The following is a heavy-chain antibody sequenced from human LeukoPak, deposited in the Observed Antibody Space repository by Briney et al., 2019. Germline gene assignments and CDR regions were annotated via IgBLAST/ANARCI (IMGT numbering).Heavy chain of an antibody. Sequence: GASVKASCKASGYTFTNYGITWARQAPGQGLEWMGWISASYGNTYYAQKLQGRVTTTTDTSTNTVYMELRSLRSDDTAVYYCARERPTDNAFDVWGQGTTVTVSS. CDR3: ARERPTDNAFDV. V-gene: IGHV1-18*01. CDR2: ISASYGNT. J-gene: IGHJ3*01. CDR1: GYTFTNYG. D-gene: IGHD4-17*01.